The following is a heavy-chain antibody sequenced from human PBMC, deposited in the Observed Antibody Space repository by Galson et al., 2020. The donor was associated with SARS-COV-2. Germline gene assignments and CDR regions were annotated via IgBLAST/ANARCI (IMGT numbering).Heavy chain of an antibody. Sequence: SETLSLTCTVSGASISRTSYYWGWIRQPPGKGLECLATIYYSGNTYYNPSLKSRLTMSGDTSKNQFSLKLTSVTAADTAVYYCAIVVANSVEAFDIWGKGTLVSVSS. D-gene: IGHD2-21*01. CDR2: IYYSGNT. J-gene: IGHJ3*02. CDR3: AIVVANSVEAFDI. V-gene: IGHV4-39*07. CDR1: GASISRTSYY.